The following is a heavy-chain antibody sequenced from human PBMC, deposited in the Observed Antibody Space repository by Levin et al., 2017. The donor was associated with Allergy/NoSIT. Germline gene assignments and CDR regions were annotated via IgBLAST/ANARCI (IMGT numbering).Heavy chain of an antibody. CDR3: AKLGGSDYYYYMDV. Sequence: PGESLKISCAASGFTFSSYEMNWVRQAPGKGLEWVSYISSSGSTKYYADSVKGRFTISGDNAKNSLYLQMNSLRAEDTAVYYCAKLGGSDYYYYMDVWGKGTTVTVSS. D-gene: IGHD1-26*01. CDR1: GFTFSSYE. CDR2: ISSSGSTK. V-gene: IGHV3-48*03. J-gene: IGHJ6*03.